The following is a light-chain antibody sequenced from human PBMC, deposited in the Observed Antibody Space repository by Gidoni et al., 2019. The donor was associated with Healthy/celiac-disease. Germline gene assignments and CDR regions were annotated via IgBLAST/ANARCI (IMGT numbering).Light chain of an antibody. J-gene: IGKJ5*01. V-gene: IGKV3-11*01. CDR3: QQRSNWPPIT. CDR2: DAP. Sequence: EIVLTQSPATLSLSPGERATLSCRASQSVSSYLAWYQQKPGQAPRLLIYDAPNRATGIPARFSGSGSGTDFTLTISSLEPEDFAVYYCQQRSNWPPITFGQXTRLEIK. CDR1: QSVSSY.